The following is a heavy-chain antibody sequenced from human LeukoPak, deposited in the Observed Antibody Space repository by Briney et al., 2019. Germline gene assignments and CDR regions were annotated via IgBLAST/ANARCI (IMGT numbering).Heavy chain of an antibody. Sequence: PGRSLRLSCAASGFTFDDYAMHWVRQAPGKGLEWVSGISWNSGSIGYADSVKGRFTISRDNAKNSLYLQMSSLRAEDTALYYGATFSFGEIDYWGQGTLVTVSS. V-gene: IGHV3-9*01. D-gene: IGHD3-10*01. J-gene: IGHJ4*02. CDR1: GFTFDDYA. CDR2: ISWNSGSI. CDR3: ATFSFGEIDY.